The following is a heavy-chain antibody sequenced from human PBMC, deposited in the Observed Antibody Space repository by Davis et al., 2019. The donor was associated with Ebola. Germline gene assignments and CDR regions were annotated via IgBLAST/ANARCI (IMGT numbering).Heavy chain of an antibody. V-gene: IGHV3-43*02. D-gene: IGHD6-19*01. J-gene: IGHJ6*02. Sequence: GESLKISCEGSGFIFSNYAFSWVRQAPGKGLEWVSGIMGGNGKSYYSESVKGRFTISRDNSKNSLYLQMNSLRTEDTALYYCAKPRLGYFYYYSMDVWGQGTTVTVSS. CDR1: GFIFSNYA. CDR3: AKPRLGYFYYYSMDV. CDR2: IMGGNGKS.